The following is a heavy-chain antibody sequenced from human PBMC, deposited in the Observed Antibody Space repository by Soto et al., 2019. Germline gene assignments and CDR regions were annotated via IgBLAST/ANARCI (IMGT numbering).Heavy chain of an antibody. CDR3: ARDRSILEWSYFDY. J-gene: IGHJ4*02. V-gene: IGHV1-46*01. CDR2: INPSGGTT. Sequence: QVHLVQSGAEVKKPGASVKVSCKASGYTLTRSYMHWLRQPPGQGLEWMGIINPSGGTTSYAQKFQGRVTLTRDTSTSTVYMELSDLRSDDTAVYFCARDRSILEWSYFDYWGQGTLVTVSS. D-gene: IGHD3-3*01. CDR1: GYTLTRSY.